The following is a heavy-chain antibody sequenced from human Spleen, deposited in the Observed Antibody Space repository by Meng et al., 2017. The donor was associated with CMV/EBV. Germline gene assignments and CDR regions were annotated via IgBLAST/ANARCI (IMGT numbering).Heavy chain of an antibody. J-gene: IGHJ5*02. Sequence: SCKVSGATVSSHAISWVRQAPGQGLEWMGGIIPIFGTANYAQKFQGRVTITTDESTSTAYMELSSLRSEDTAVYYCARGVITGWFDPWGQGTLVTVSS. CDR1: GATVSSHA. D-gene: IGHD3-16*01. CDR3: ARGVITGWFDP. CDR2: IIPIFGTA. V-gene: IGHV1-69*05.